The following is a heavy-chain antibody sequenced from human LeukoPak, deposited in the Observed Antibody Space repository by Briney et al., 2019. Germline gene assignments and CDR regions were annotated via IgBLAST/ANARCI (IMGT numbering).Heavy chain of an antibody. CDR1: GFTFSSYA. J-gene: IGHJ4*02. Sequence: GGSLRLSCAASGFTFSSYAMSWVRQAPGKGLEWVSAISGSGGSTCYADSVKGRFTISRDNSKNTLYLQMNSLRAEDTAVYYCAKVWSVGATIYYFDYWGQGTLVTVSS. CDR3: AKVWSVGATIYYFDY. V-gene: IGHV3-23*01. D-gene: IGHD1-26*01. CDR2: ISGSGGST.